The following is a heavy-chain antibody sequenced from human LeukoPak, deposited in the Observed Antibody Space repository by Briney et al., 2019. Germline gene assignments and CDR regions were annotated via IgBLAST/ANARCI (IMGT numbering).Heavy chain of an antibody. D-gene: IGHD2-2*01. Sequence: GGSLRLSCAASGFTFSSYAMHWVRQAPGKGLEWVAVISYDGSNKYYADSVKGRFTISRDNFKSTLSLQMNSLRADDTAIYYCAKAFGTVIPAAVMDAFEMWGQGTMVTVSS. V-gene: IGHV3-30-3*01. CDR2: ISYDGSNK. CDR3: AKAFGTVIPAAVMDAFEM. J-gene: IGHJ3*02. CDR1: GFTFSSYA.